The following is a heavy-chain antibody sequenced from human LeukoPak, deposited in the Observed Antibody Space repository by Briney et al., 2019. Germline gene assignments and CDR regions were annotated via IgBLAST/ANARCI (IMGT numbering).Heavy chain of an antibody. D-gene: IGHD3-22*01. Sequence: GGSLRLSCAASRFTFGNFAMSWVRQAPGQGLEWISTVTDSGRSLFYADSVKGRFTLSRDNYKNLLYLQMNSLRAEDTALYYCAKDISYDSSASNFDYWGQGTLVTVSS. CDR2: VTDSGRSL. V-gene: IGHV3-23*01. J-gene: IGHJ4*02. CDR3: AKDISYDSSASNFDY. CDR1: RFTFGNFA.